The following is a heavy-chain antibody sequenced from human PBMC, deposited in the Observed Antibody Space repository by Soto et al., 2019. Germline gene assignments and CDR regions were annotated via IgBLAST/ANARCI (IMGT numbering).Heavy chain of an antibody. CDR1: GLTFSKAW. CDR2: IKSKNDGGTT. CDR3: TTGAYCSSTGCYTAYYYFGLDV. J-gene: IGHJ6*02. Sequence: GGSLRLSCAASGLTFSKAWMNWVRQAPGKGLEWVGHIKSKNDGGTTDYAAPVKGRFTISRDDSKNTLYLQINTLKTEDTAVYYCTTGAYCSSTGCYTAYYYFGLDVWGLGTTVTVSS. D-gene: IGHD2-2*02. V-gene: IGHV3-15*01.